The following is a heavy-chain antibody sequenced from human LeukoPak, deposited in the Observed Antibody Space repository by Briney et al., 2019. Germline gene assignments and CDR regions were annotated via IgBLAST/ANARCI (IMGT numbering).Heavy chain of an antibody. V-gene: IGHV3-30*04. CDR3: ARGAHKRDDYGGFFDY. Sequence: GGSLRLSCAASGFTFNNYAMHWVRQAPGKGLEWVAVISYDGSNKNYADSVKGRFTISRDNSKNTLYLQMNSLRAEDTAVYYCARGAHKRDDYGGFFDYWGQKTLVTVSS. J-gene: IGHJ4*02. D-gene: IGHD4-23*01. CDR1: GFTFNNYA. CDR2: ISYDGSNK.